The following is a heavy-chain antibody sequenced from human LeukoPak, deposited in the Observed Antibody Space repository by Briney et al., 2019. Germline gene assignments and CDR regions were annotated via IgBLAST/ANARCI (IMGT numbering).Heavy chain of an antibody. J-gene: IGHJ6*03. CDR3: ARVVGLTGYSSSWYSGYYYYMDV. V-gene: IGHV1-69*06. D-gene: IGHD6-13*01. Sequence: LAASVKVSCKASGGTFSSYAISWVRQAPGQGLEWMGGIIPIFGTTNYAQKFQDRVTITADKSTSTAYMELSSLRSEDTAVYYCARVVGLTGYSSSWYSGYYYYMDVWGKGTTVTVSS. CDR2: IIPIFGTT. CDR1: GGTFSSYA.